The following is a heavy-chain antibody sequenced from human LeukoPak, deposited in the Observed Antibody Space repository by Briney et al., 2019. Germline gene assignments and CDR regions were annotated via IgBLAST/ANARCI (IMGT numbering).Heavy chain of an antibody. V-gene: IGHV1-69*05. CDR1: GGTFSSYA. J-gene: IGHJ5*02. D-gene: IGHD3-10*01. CDR2: IIPIFGTA. CDR3: ASPMVRGVGGFDP. Sequence: ASVKVSCKASGGTFSSYAISWVRQAPGQGLEWMGGIIPIFGTANYAQKLQGIITITTDESTSTAYMELSSLRSEDTAVYYCASPMVRGVGGFDPWGQGTLVTVSS.